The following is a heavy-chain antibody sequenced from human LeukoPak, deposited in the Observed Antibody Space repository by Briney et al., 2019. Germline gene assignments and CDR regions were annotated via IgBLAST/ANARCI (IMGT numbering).Heavy chain of an antibody. CDR1: GGSISTYY. V-gene: IGHV4-59*12. CDR2: IYYTGST. J-gene: IGHJ3*02. Sequence: SETLSLTCTVSGGSISTYYWSWIRQPPGKGLEWIGYIYYTGSTSYNPSLKSRVTMSLDASKNQFSLKLNSVTAADTAVYYCAKSNGYGLIDIWGQGTMVTVSS. CDR3: AKSNGYGLIDI. D-gene: IGHD3-22*01.